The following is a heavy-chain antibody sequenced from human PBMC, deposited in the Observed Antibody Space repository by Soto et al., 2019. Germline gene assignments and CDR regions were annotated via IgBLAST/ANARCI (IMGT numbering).Heavy chain of an antibody. J-gene: IGHJ5*02. CDR1: GFTFSSYS. Sequence: GGSLRLSCAASGFTFSSYSMNWVRQAPGKGLEWVSSISSSSSYIYYADSVKGRFTISRDNAKNSLYLQMNSLRAEDTAVYYCAREAYYYGSGSYYFNWFDPWGQGTLVTVSS. CDR2: ISSSSSYI. D-gene: IGHD3-10*01. V-gene: IGHV3-21*01. CDR3: AREAYYYGSGSYYFNWFDP.